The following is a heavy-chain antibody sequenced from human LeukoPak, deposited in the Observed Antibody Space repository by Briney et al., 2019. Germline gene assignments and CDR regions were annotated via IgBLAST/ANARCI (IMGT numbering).Heavy chain of an antibody. CDR1: GFTFSSYS. CDR3: ARRGWNDGDAFDI. CDR2: ISSSSSYI. Sequence: GGSLRLSCAASGFTFSSYSMNWVRQAPGEGLEWVSSISSSSSYIYYADSVKGRFTISRDNAKNSLYLQMNSLRAEDTAVYYCARRGWNDGDAFDIWGQGTMVTVSS. J-gene: IGHJ3*02. D-gene: IGHD1-1*01. V-gene: IGHV3-21*01.